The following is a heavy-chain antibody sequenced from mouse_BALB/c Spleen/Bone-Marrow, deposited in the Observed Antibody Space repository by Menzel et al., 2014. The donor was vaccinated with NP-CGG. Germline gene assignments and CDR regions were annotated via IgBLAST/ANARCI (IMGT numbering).Heavy chain of an antibody. CDR3: SRKGSGGMDH. Sequence: VQLQQSGAELMKPGASLRLSCTATGYTFTTYCIERIKQRPGHGLEWIGVILPGSGSTNFNGGFKGKATFTADTSSNTVVMQHSSPAAEDSAIYDRSRKGSGGMDHWGQGTSVSVS. D-gene: IGHD1-1*02. V-gene: IGHV1-9*01. J-gene: IGHJ4*01. CDR1: GYTFTTYC. CDR2: ILPGSGST.